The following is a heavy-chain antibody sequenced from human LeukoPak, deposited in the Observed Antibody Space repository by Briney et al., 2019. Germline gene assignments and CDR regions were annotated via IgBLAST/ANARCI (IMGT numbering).Heavy chain of an antibody. CDR1: GFNFSIYR. CDR3: ARVDYGDYGFDY. D-gene: IGHD4-17*01. Sequence: GGSLRLSCAASGFNFSIYRMNWVRQAPGKGLEWVSSISATSSYIYYADSVKGRFTISRDTARSSLYLQVDSLRAEDTAVYYCARVDYGDYGFDYWGQGTLVTVSS. CDR2: ISATSSYI. V-gene: IGHV3-21*01. J-gene: IGHJ4*02.